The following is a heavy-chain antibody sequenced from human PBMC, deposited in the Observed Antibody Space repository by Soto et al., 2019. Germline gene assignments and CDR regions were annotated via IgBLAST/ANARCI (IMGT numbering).Heavy chain of an antibody. Sequence: QVQLVQSGAEVKKPGASVKVSCKASGYTFTSYGISWVRQAPGQVLEWMGWISAYNGNTNYAQKLQGRVTMTTDTSTSTAYMELRSLRSDDTAGYYCARVAYYDILTRSPNWFDPGVQGTRVTFSS. CDR3: ARVAYYDILTRSPNWFDP. J-gene: IGHJ5*02. CDR2: ISAYNGNT. CDR1: GYTFTSYG. V-gene: IGHV1-18*01. D-gene: IGHD3-9*01.